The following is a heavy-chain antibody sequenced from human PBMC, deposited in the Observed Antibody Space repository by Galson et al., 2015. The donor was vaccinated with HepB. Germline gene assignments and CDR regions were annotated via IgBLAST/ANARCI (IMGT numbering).Heavy chain of an antibody. V-gene: IGHV3-73*01. CDR2: IRSKANSYAT. CDR3: TRQTATGDYGFDY. Sequence: SLRLSCAASGFTFSGSAMHWVRQASGKGLEWVGRIRSKANSYATAYAASVKGRFTVSRDDSKNTAYLQMNSLKTEDTAVYYCTRQTATGDYGFDYWGQGTLVTVSS. D-gene: IGHD4-17*01. CDR1: GFTFSGSA. J-gene: IGHJ4*02.